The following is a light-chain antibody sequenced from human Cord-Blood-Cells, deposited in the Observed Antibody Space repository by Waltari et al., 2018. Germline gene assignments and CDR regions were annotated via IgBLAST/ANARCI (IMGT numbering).Light chain of an antibody. CDR3: SSYAGSNNVV. CDR2: EVS. V-gene: IGLV2-8*01. CDR1: SSDVGGYNY. J-gene: IGLJ2*01. Sequence: QSALTQPPSASGSPGQSVTISCTGTSSDVGGYNYVPWYQQPPGKAPKLMLYEVSKRPSGVPDRFSGSKSGNTASLTVSGLQAEDEADYYCSSYAGSNNVVFGGGTKLTVL.